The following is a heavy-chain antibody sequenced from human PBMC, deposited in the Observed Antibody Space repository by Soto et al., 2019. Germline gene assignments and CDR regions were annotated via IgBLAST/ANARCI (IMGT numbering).Heavy chain of an antibody. J-gene: IGHJ5*02. CDR3: ARGPRLRRNWFDP. V-gene: IGHV4-34*01. Sequence: PSETLSLTCAVYGGSFSGYYWSWIRQPPGKGLEWIGEINHSGSTNYNPSLKSRVTISVDTSKNQFSLKLSSVTAADTAVYYCARGPRLRRNWFDPWGQGTLVTVSS. CDR1: GGSFSGYY. CDR2: INHSGST. D-gene: IGHD4-17*01.